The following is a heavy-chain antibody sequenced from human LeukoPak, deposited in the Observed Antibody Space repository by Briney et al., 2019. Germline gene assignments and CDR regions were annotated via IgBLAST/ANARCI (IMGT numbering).Heavy chain of an antibody. J-gene: IGHJ4*02. V-gene: IGHV3-23*01. CDR2: VLSGGGST. CDR3: AKDAIYGDGYWEFDY. CDR1: GFNFGGYS. Sequence: GGSLRLSCEGSGFNFGGYSMSWVRQAPGKGLEWVSGVLSGGGSTYYADAVKGRSTISRDNSRSTLYLQMNSLRAEDTAVYYCAKDAIYGDGYWEFDYWGQGTLVTVSS. D-gene: IGHD2-21*01.